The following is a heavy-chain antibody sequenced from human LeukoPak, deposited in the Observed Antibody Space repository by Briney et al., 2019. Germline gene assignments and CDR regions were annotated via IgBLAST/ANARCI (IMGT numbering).Heavy chain of an antibody. D-gene: IGHD5-12*01. J-gene: IGHJ4*02. Sequence: ASETLSLTCTASGGSASSGSYYWSWIRQPPGKGLEWIGYIYYSGSTNYNPSLKSRVTISVDTSKNQFSLKLSSVTAADTAVYYCARGDIVATHFDYWGQGTLVTVSS. V-gene: IGHV4-61*01. CDR2: IYYSGST. CDR3: ARGDIVATHFDY. CDR1: GGSASSGSYY.